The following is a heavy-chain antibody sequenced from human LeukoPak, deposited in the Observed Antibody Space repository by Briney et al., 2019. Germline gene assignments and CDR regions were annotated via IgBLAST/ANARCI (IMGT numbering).Heavy chain of an antibody. CDR3: ARPSVVRGEGWFDP. CDR1: GYTFTGYY. V-gene: IGHV1-2*02. Sequence: ASVKVSCKASGYTFTGYYMHWVRQGPGQGLEWMGWINPKSGGTNYAQKFQGRVTMTRDTSISTAYMELSRLRSDDTAVYYCARPSVVRGEGWFDPWGQGTLVTVSS. CDR2: INPKSGGT. J-gene: IGHJ5*02. D-gene: IGHD3-10*01.